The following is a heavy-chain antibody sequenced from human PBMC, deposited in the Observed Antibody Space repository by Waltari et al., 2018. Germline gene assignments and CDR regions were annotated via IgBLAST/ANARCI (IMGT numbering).Heavy chain of an antibody. Sequence: EVQLVASGGGLVQPGWSLRGSCEVSGSTFRSYAMKLGRQAPGKGLEWVSSIGTGGRYAYYADSVKGRFTISRDNSKNTLYLQMSSLRAEDTAVYYCAKGSQTGYSSSWPTLSYFYDMDVWGQGTTVTVSS. CDR2: IGTGGRYA. D-gene: IGHD6-13*01. J-gene: IGHJ6*02. CDR1: GSTFRSYA. CDR3: AKGSQTGYSSSWPTLSYFYDMDV. V-gene: IGHV3-23*04.